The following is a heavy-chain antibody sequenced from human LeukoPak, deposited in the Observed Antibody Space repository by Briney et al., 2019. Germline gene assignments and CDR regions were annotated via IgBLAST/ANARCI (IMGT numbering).Heavy chain of an antibody. CDR2: ISAYNGNT. CDR3: ARAMIAAAGPGRFDY. CDR1: GYTFTSYG. D-gene: IGHD6-13*01. J-gene: IGHJ4*02. Sequence: GASVKVSCKASGYTFTSYGISWVRQAPGQGLEWMGWISAYNGNTNYAQKLQGRGTMTTDTSTTKDYMALRRLRSDDTAAYYCARAMIAAAGPGRFDYWGQGTLVTVSS. V-gene: IGHV1-18*04.